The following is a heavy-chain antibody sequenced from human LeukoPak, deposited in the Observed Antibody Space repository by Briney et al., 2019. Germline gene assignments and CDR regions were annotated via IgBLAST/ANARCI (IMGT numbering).Heavy chain of an antibody. Sequence: PGGSLRLSCAASGFTFSSYAMNWVRQAPGKGLEWVSFISGSGGSTYLADSVKGRFTISRDNSKNTLYLQMNSLRAEDTAVYYCAKGSGFSYGLSWFDPWGQGTLVTVSS. CDR2: ISGSGGST. J-gene: IGHJ5*02. CDR1: GFTFSSYA. CDR3: AKGSGFSYGLSWFDP. D-gene: IGHD5-18*01. V-gene: IGHV3-23*01.